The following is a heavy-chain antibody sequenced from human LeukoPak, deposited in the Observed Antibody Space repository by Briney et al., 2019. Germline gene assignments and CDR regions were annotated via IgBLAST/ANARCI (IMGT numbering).Heavy chain of an antibody. V-gene: IGHV4-30-4*01. CDR3: ASRVSWGYYFDY. Sequence: SETLSLTCTVSGGSISSGDYYWSWIRQPPGKGLEWIGYIYYSGSTYYNPSLKSRVTISVDTSKNQFSLKLSSVTAADTAVYYCASRVSWGYYFDYWGQGTLVTVSS. CDR1: GGSISSGDYY. D-gene: IGHD7-27*01. J-gene: IGHJ4*02. CDR2: IYYSGST.